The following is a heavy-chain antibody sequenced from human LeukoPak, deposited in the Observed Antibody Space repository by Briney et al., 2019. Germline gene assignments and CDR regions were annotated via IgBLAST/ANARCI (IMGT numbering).Heavy chain of an antibody. J-gene: IGHJ6*03. V-gene: IGHV4-39*07. CDR2: IYYSGST. D-gene: IGHD6-19*01. Sequence: SETLSLTCTVSGGSISSSSYYWGWIRQPPGKGLEWIGSIYYSGSTYYNPSLKSRVTISVDTSKNQFSLKLSSVTAADTAVYYCARDRLYSSGWSGYYYYMDVWGKGTTVTVSS. CDR1: GGSISSSSYY. CDR3: ARDRLYSSGWSGYYYYMDV.